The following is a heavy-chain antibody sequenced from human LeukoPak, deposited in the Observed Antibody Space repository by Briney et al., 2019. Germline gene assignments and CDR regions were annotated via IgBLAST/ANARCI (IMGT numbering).Heavy chain of an antibody. Sequence: SETLSLTCTVSGGSISSSSYYWGWIRQPPGKGLEWIGSIYYSGSTYYNPSLKSRVTISVDTSKNQFSLKLSSVTAADTAVYYCARPYYGSGGYYTYFDYSRQGTLVTVSS. CDR1: GGSISSSSYY. D-gene: IGHD3-10*01. J-gene: IGHJ4*02. CDR3: ARPYYGSGGYYTYFDY. V-gene: IGHV4-39*01. CDR2: IYYSGST.